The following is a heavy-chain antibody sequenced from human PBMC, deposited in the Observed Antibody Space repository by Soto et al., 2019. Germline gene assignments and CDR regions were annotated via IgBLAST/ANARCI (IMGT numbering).Heavy chain of an antibody. CDR1: GGSISSYY. CDR3: ARERTISGRSRYGMDV. V-gene: IGHV4-4*07. CDR2: IYTSGSN. J-gene: IGHJ6*02. Sequence: QVQLQESGPGLVKPSETLSLTCTVSGGSISSYYWSWIRQPAGKGLEWIGRIYTSGSNNYNPSLKSRVTMAVGPSKNQFPLKLSSVTAADTAVYYCARERTISGRSRYGMDVWGQGTTVTVSS. D-gene: IGHD3-10*01.